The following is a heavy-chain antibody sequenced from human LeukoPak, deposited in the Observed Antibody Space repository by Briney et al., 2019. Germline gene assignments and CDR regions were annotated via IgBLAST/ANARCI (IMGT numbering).Heavy chain of an antibody. CDR1: GYTFTDYY. V-gene: IGHV1-2*02. D-gene: IGHD6-6*01. CDR2: INPNGGGT. CDR3: AKGSYSISSFDY. J-gene: IGHJ4*02. Sequence: ASVKVSCRASGYTFTDYYIHWVRRAPGQGLEWMGWINPNGGGTNYAQKFQGSVTMTRDTSISTAYMELNRLTSDDTAMYYCAKGSYSISSFDYWGQGTLVTVSS.